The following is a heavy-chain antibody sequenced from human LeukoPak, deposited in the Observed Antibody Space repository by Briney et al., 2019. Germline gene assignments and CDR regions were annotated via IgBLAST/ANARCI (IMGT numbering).Heavy chain of an antibody. CDR2: ITGSGSTT. Sequence: GGSLRLSCAASGFSSFAMNWVRQAPGKGLEWVSSITGSGSTTYYTDSVNGRFIISRDISKNTLYLPMNGLRAEDTAVYYCAKDFTSWFTGGFDYWGQGTLVTVSS. CDR3: AKDFTSWFTGGFDY. D-gene: IGHD3-10*01. CDR1: GFSSFA. J-gene: IGHJ4*02. V-gene: IGHV3-23*01.